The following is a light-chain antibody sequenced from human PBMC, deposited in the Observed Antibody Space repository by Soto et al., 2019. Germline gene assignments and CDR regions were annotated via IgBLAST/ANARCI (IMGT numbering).Light chain of an antibody. Sequence: EIVMTQSPATLSVSPGERATLSCRASESVSSNLAWNQQKPGQAPRLLIYGASTRATGIPARFSGSGSGTEFTLTISSLQSEDFAVYYCQQDNNWPQTFGQGTKVEIK. J-gene: IGKJ1*01. V-gene: IGKV3-15*01. CDR1: ESVSSN. CDR2: GAS. CDR3: QQDNNWPQT.